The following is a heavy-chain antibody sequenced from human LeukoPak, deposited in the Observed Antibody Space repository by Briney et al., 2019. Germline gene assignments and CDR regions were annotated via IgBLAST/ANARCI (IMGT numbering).Heavy chain of an antibody. CDR3: AKGTGTVTTGYYYYGMDV. CDR2: ISGSGGMT. D-gene: IGHD4-17*01. Sequence: GGSLRLSCAASGFTVSSNYMSWVRQAPGKGLEWVSAISGSGGMTYYADSVKGRFTISRDNSKNTLYLQMNSLRAEDTAVYYCAKGTGTVTTGYYYYGMDVWGQGTTVTVSS. CDR1: GFTVSSNY. J-gene: IGHJ6*02. V-gene: IGHV3-23*01.